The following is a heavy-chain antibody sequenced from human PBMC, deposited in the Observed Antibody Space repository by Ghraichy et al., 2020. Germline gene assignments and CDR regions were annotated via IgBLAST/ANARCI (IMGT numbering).Heavy chain of an antibody. D-gene: IGHD6-19*01. CDR1: GFTFSSYA. V-gene: IGHV3-30-3*01. Sequence: GESLRLSCAASGFTFSSYAMHWVRQAPGKGLEWVAVISYDGSNKYYADSVKGRFTISRDNSKNTLYLQMNSLRAEDTAVYYCARAKQWLGIFDYWGQGTLVTVSS. J-gene: IGHJ4*02. CDR3: ARAKQWLGIFDY. CDR2: ISYDGSNK.